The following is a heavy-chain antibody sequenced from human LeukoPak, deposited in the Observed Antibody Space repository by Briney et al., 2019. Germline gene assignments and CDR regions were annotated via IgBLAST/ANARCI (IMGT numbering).Heavy chain of an antibody. CDR1: GFTFSNYW. CDR2: IEQDGSEK. D-gene: IGHD6-19*01. Sequence: PGGSLRLSCAASGFTFSNYWMSWVRQAPGKGLEWVANIEQDGSEKYYVDSVKGRFTISRDNAKNSLYLQMNSLRAEDTAVYYCARVGQQWTETHAFDIWGQGTMVTVSS. V-gene: IGHV3-7*03. J-gene: IGHJ3*02. CDR3: ARVGQQWTETHAFDI.